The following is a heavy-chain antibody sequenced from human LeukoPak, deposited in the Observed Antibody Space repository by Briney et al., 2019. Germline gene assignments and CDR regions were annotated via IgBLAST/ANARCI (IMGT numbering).Heavy chain of an antibody. V-gene: IGHV3-7*01. CDR2: IKQDGSEK. D-gene: IGHD3-22*01. CDR3: ARESYLYYYDSSGYYNWFDP. J-gene: IGHJ5*02. CDR1: GFTFSSYW. Sequence: GGSLRLSCAASGFTFSSYWMSWVRQAPGKGLEWVANIKQDGSEKYYVDSVKGRFTISRDNAKNSLYLQMNSLRAEDTAVYYCARESYLYYYDSSGYYNWFDPWGQGTLVTVSS.